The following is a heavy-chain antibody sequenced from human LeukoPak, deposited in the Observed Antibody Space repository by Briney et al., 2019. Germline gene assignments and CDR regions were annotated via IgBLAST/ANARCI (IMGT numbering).Heavy chain of an antibody. CDR2: IHPISGGT. CDR3: ARGDYCSSTSCYSMGY. V-gene: IGHV1-2*04. CDR1: GYTFTGYY. Sequence: ASVKVSCKASGYTFTGYYMHWVRQVPGQGPEWMGWIHPISGGTNYAQKFQGWVTLTRDTSISTAYMDLSRLTSDDTAVYYCARGDYCSSTSCYSMGYWGQGTLVTVSS. D-gene: IGHD2-2*02. J-gene: IGHJ4*02.